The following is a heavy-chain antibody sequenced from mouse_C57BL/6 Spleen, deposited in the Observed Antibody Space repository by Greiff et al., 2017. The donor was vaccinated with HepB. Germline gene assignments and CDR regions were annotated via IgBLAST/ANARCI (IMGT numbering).Heavy chain of an antibody. J-gene: IGHJ1*03. CDR2: IYPGSGST. CDR3: ARNYYGRGHWYFDV. D-gene: IGHD1-1*01. Sequence: QVQLQQPGAELVKPGASVKMSCKASGYTFTSYWITWVKQRPGQGLEWIGDIYPGSGSTNYNEKFKSKATLTVDTSSSTAYMQLSSLTSEDSAVYYCARNYYGRGHWYFDVWGTGTTVTVSS. V-gene: IGHV1-55*01. CDR1: GYTFTSYW.